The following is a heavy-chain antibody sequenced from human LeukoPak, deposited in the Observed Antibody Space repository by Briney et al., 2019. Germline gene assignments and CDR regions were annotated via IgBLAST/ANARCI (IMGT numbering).Heavy chain of an antibody. J-gene: IGHJ4*02. CDR1: GMTFSNHW. CDR2: IKTDGRTT. D-gene: IGHD3-16*01. Sequence: GGSLRLSCAASGMTFSNHWMHWVRQAPGKGLVWVSLIKTDGRTTIYADSVKGRFTIYRDNSKSTLYLQMNSLRAEDTAIYYCTTGPSYGYEWWGQGTVVTVSS. CDR3: TTGPSYGYEW. V-gene: IGHV3-74*01.